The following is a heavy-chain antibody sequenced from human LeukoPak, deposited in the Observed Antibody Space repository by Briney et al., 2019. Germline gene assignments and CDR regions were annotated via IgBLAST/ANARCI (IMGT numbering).Heavy chain of an antibody. D-gene: IGHD3-22*01. V-gene: IGHV1-24*01. CDR2: LDPEDDEI. J-gene: IGHJ4*02. CDR3: ATYYYDSSGYYRRKYYFDY. CDR1: GYTLTELS. Sequence: ASVKVSCKVSGYTLTELSMHWVRQAPGKGLEWMGGLDPEDDEIINAQKFQGRVTMTEDTSTDTGYMELSSLRSEDTAVYYCATYYYDSSGYYRRKYYFDYWGQGTLVTVSS.